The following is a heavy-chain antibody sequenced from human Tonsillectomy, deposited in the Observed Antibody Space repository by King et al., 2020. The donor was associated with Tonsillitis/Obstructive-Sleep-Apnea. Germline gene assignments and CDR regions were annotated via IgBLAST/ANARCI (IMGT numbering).Heavy chain of an antibody. D-gene: IGHD3-22*01. Sequence: QLVQSGAEVKKPGESLRISCKGSGYSFTSYWITWVRQMPGKGLEWMGRIDPSDSYTNYSPSFQGHVTISADKSISTAYLQWSSLKASDTAMYYCARHSEYYYDSNDYLHAFDIWGQGTMVTVSS. CDR1: GYSFTSYW. J-gene: IGHJ3*02. CDR2: IDPSDSYT. V-gene: IGHV5-10-1*03. CDR3: ARHSEYYYDSNDYLHAFDI.